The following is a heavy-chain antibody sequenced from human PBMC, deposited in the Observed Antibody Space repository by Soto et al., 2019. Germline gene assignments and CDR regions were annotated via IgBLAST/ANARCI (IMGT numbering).Heavy chain of an antibody. J-gene: IGHJ4*02. Sequence: SETLSLTCAVYGGSFSGYYWTWIRQPPGTGLEWIGEINHSGSTNYNPSLKSRVNKSVDTSKNQLSLKLTSMTAADTAVYYCARDKITGLFDYWGQGTLVTVS. V-gene: IGHV4-34*01. CDR2: INHSGST. CDR1: GGSFSGYY. D-gene: IGHD2-8*02. CDR3: ARDKITGLFDY.